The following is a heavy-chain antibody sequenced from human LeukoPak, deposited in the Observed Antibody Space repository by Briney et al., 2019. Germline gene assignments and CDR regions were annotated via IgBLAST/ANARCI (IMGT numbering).Heavy chain of an antibody. Sequence: PGGSLRLSCAASGFTFSSYGMHWVRQASGKGLEWVAVISYDGSNKYYADSVKGRFTISRDNSKNTLYLQMNSLRAEDTAVYYCAKDLSAAAPYYYYYGMDVWGQGTTVTVSS. D-gene: IGHD6-13*01. CDR3: AKDLSAAAPYYYYYGMDV. J-gene: IGHJ6*02. CDR2: ISYDGSNK. V-gene: IGHV3-30*18. CDR1: GFTFSSYG.